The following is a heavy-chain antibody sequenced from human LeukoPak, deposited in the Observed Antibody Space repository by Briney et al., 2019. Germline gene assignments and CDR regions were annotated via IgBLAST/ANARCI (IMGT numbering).Heavy chain of an antibody. CDR1: GHTLTELS. CDR2: FDPEDGET. V-gene: IGHV1-24*01. J-gene: IGHJ6*03. CDR3: ATKGVGYCSGGSCYSYHYYYYYMDV. Sequence: ASVKVSCKVSGHTLTELSMHWVRQAPGKGLEWMGGFDPEDGETIYAQKFQGRVTMTEDTSTDTAYMELSSLRSEDTAVYYCATKGVGYCSGGSCYSYHYYYYYMDVWGKGTTVTVSS. D-gene: IGHD2-15*01.